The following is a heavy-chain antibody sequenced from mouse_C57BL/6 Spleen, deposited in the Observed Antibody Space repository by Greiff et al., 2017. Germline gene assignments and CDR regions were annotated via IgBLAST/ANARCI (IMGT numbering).Heavy chain of an antibody. CDR3: AKGGYDYEFYYFDY. Sequence: VKLMESGAELVKPGASVKMSCKASGYTFTTYPIEWMKQNHGKSLEWIGNFHPYNDDTKYNEKFKGKATLTVEKSSSTVYLELSRLTSDDSAVYYCAKGGYDYEFYYFDYWGQGTTLTVSS. CDR2: FHPYNDDT. D-gene: IGHD2-4*01. J-gene: IGHJ2*01. V-gene: IGHV1-47*01. CDR1: GYTFTTYP.